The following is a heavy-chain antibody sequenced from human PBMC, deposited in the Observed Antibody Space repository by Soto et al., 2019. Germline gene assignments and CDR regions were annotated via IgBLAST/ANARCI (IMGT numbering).Heavy chain of an antibody. J-gene: IGHJ4*02. V-gene: IGHV4-59*01. Sequence: PSETLSLTCTVSGGSISSYYWSWIRQPPGKGLAWIGYIYYSGSTNXKPSLKSRVTISVDTSKNQFSLKLSSVTAADTAVYYCARVVYGLFDYWGQGTLVTVSS. CDR1: GGSISSYY. CDR3: ARVVYGLFDY. CDR2: IYYSGST. D-gene: IGHD1-20*01.